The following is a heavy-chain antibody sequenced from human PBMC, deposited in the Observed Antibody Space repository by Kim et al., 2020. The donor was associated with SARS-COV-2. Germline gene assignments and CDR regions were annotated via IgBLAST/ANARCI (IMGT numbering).Heavy chain of an antibody. V-gene: IGHV4-59*01. CDR2: IYYSGST. CDR1: GGSISSFY. D-gene: IGHD2-15*01. J-gene: IGHJ4*02. Sequence: SETLSLTCTVSGGSISSFYWSWIRQLPGEGLEWIGYIYYSGSTNYNPSLKSRAAISVDTSKNQFSLKLSSVTAADTAIYYCARGSLSYYCATCACYIDYWGQGTLVTVSS. CDR3: ARGSLSYYCATCACYIDY.